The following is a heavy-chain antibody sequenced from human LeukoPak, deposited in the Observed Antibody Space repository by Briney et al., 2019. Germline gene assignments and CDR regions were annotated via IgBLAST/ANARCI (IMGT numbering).Heavy chain of an antibody. CDR2: IYYSGRT. Sequence: SETLSLTCTVSGDSIRNYYYSWIRQPPGKGLEWVGYIYYSGRTSYNPSLKSRVTISVDTSKNQFPLKLSSVTAADTAMYYCAKHFTGPGTYTPYFGMDVWGQGTTVTVSS. CDR1: GDSIRNYY. J-gene: IGHJ6*02. D-gene: IGHD3-16*01. CDR3: AKHFTGPGTYTPYFGMDV. V-gene: IGHV4-59*08.